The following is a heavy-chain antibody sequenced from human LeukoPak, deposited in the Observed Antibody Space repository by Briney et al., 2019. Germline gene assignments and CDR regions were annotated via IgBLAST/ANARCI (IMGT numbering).Heavy chain of an antibody. CDR2: ISSSSSYI. V-gene: IGHV3-21*01. J-gene: IGHJ6*03. D-gene: IGHD3-10*01. CDR3: ARDGDYYGPGSLVYYMDV. Sequence: GGSLRLSCAASGFTFSRYSMNWVRQAPGKGLEWVSSISSSSSYIYYADSVKGRFTISRDNAKNSLYLQMNSLRAEDTAVYYCARDGDYYGPGSLVYYMDVWGKGTTVTVSS. CDR1: GFTFSRYS.